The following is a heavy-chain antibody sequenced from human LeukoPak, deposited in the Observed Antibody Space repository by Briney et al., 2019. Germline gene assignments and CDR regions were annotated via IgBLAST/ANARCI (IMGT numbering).Heavy chain of an antibody. CDR1: GFTFSSCA. J-gene: IGHJ4*02. Sequence: DPGGSLRLSCAASGFTFSSCAMTWVRQAPGKGLEWVSAISGSGGSTYYADSVKGRFTISRDNSKNTLYLQMNSLRAEDTAVYYCAKLSIQLWTQPILGDYWGQGTLVTVSS. CDR3: AKLSIQLWTQPILGDY. V-gene: IGHV3-23*01. D-gene: IGHD5-18*01. CDR2: ISGSGGST.